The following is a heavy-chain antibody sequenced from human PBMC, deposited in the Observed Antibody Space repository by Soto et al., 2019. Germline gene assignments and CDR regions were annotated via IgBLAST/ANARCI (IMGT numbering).Heavy chain of an antibody. CDR3: ARRLFLSSGYYIDH. V-gene: IGHV5-51*03. J-gene: IGHJ4*02. CDR2: LYPSDSDT. Sequence: EVQVVQSGAEVKKPGESLKISCKGSGYSFSIYWIGWVRQMPGKGLEWRGTLYPSDSDTRYGPSFQGQVTISADKSISTDYLQWSSLKASDTAMYYCARRLFLSSGYYIDHWGQGTLVTVSS. CDR1: GYSFSIYW. D-gene: IGHD3-22*01.